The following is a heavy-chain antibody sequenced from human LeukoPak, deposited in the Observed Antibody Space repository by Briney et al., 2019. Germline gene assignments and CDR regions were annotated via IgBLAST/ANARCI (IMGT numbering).Heavy chain of an antibody. D-gene: IGHD3-9*01. CDR2: ISGSGGST. CDR1: GFTFSSYA. V-gene: IGHV3-23*01. Sequence: GGSLRLSCAASGFTFSSYAMSWVRQAPGKGLEWVSAISGSGGSTYYADSVKGRFTIYRDNSKNTLYLQMNSLRAEDTAVYYCANPGRYFDWLLPFVYWGQGTLVTVSS. CDR3: ANPGRYFDWLLPFVY. J-gene: IGHJ4*02.